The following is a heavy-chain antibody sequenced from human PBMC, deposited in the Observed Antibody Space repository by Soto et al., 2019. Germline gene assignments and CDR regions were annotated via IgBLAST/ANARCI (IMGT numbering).Heavy chain of an antibody. D-gene: IGHD1-1*01. J-gene: IGHJ5*02. Sequence: QVQLVQSGTEVKKPGASVTVSCKSSGYTFTDFYLHWLRQAPGQGLEWVGWINPKTGDTKSSQKFQGRVTMSRDTSGSTAYIELTSLTSDDTAMYYCATGTNGTTGWYHPWGQGTRVTVSS. CDR2: INPKTGDT. CDR3: ATGTNGTTGWYHP. V-gene: IGHV1-2*02. CDR1: GYTFTDFY.